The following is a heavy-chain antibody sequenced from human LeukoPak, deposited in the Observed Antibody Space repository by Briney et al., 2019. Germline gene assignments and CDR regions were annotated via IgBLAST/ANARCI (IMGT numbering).Heavy chain of an antibody. D-gene: IGHD2-21*01. V-gene: IGHV3-30-3*02. J-gene: IGHJ4*02. Sequence: GSLRLSCAASGFTFSSYAMHWVRQAPGKGLEWVAVISYDGSNKYYADSVKGRFTISRDNSKNTLYLQMNSLRAEDTAVYYCAKTSYCGGDCYYYFDYWGQGTLVTVSS. CDR3: AKTSYCGGDCYYYFDY. CDR1: GFTFSSYA. CDR2: ISYDGSNK.